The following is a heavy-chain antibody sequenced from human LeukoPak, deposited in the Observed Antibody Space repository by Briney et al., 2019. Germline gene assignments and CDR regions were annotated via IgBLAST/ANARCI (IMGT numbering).Heavy chain of an antibody. CDR1: GDSISSGGYW. CDR2: IYYSGST. V-gene: IGHV4-31*11. D-gene: IGHD3/OR15-3a*01. CDR3: ARDVDLNWFDP. J-gene: IGHJ5*02. Sequence: SETLSLTCAVSGDSISSGGYWWSWIRQHPGTGLEWIGYIYYSGSTYYNPSLKSRVTISVDTSKNQFSLKLSSVTAADTAVYYCARDVDLNWFDPWGQGTLVTVSS.